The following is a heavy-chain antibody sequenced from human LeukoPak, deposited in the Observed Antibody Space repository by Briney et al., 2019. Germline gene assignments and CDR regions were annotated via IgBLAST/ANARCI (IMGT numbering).Heavy chain of an antibody. CDR1: GFTFSTYA. V-gene: IGHV3-30*02. Sequence: GSLRLSCAASGFTFSTYAMHWVRQAPGKGLEWVAFIRYDGSNKYYADSVKGRFTISRDNSKNTLYLQMNSLRAEDTAVYYCLYEIVAVVAATLYPGSWGQGTLVTVSS. J-gene: IGHJ4*02. D-gene: IGHD2-15*01. CDR2: IRYDGSNK. CDR3: LYEIVAVVAATLYPGS.